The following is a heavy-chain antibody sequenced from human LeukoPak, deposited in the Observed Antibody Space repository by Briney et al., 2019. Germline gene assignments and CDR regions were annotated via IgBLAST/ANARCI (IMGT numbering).Heavy chain of an antibody. Sequence: PSETLSLTCTVSGGSISSGDYYWSWIRQAPGKGLEWVSAISGSGGSTYYADSVKGRFTISRDNSKNTLYLQMNSLRAEDTAVYYCAKDGLVVVPAAAHFDYWGQGTLVTVSS. J-gene: IGHJ4*02. CDR3: AKDGLVVVPAAAHFDY. CDR1: GGSISSGDYY. D-gene: IGHD2-2*01. CDR2: ISGSGGST. V-gene: IGHV3-23*01.